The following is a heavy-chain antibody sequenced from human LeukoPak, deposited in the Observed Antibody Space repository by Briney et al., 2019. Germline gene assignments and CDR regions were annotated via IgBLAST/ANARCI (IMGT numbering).Heavy chain of an antibody. J-gene: IGHJ4*02. D-gene: IGHD3-22*01. CDR1: GFTFSSYW. CDR2: IKKDGSEK. CDR3: ARKTIGYYYDSSGYPEDY. V-gene: IGHV3-7*01. Sequence: GGSLRLSCAASGFTFSSYWMSWVRQAPGKGREWVANIKKDGSEKYYVDSVKGRFTISRDNAKNSLYLQMNSLRAEDTAVYYCARKTIGYYYDSSGYPEDYWGQGTLVTVSS.